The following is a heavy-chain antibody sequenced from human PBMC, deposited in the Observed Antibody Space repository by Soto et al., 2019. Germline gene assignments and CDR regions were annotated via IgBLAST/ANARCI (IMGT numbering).Heavy chain of an antibody. CDR3: ARPIAARGYYYYGMDV. CDR2: IDPSDSYT. CDR1: GYSFTSYW. V-gene: IGHV5-10-1*01. Sequence: GESLKISCKGSGYSFTSYWISWVRQMPGKGLEWMGRIDPSDSYTNYSPSFKGHVTISADKSISTAYLQWSSLKASDTAMYYCARPIAARGYYYYGMDVWGQGTTVTVSS. D-gene: IGHD6-6*01. J-gene: IGHJ6*02.